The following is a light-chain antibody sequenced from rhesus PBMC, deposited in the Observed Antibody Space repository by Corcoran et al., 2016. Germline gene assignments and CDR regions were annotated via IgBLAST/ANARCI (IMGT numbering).Light chain of an antibody. J-gene: IGKJ1*01. CDR2: KTS. Sequence: DIQMTQSPSSLSASVGDRIIITCRASQGITTSLNWYQQKPGKPPKRLIYKTSNVERGVPSRCSGSGSGTDFTLTISRLQTEDFAAYYCLQYDTDPPTFGQGTGVEIK. V-gene: IGKV1-43*02. CDR1: QGITTS. CDR3: LQYDTDPPT.